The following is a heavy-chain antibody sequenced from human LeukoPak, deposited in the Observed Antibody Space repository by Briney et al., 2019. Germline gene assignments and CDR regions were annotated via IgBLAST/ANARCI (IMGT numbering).Heavy chain of an antibody. CDR2: IYYSGST. CDR1: GDSISSYY. CDR3: ARRYSYGQWYFDY. Sequence: PSETLSLTCTVSGDSISSYYGSWVRQPRGKGGEGVGYIYYSGSTNYNPSLKSPVTISVDTSKNQFSLKLSSVTAADTAVYYCARRYSYGQWYFDYWGQGTLVTVSS. D-gene: IGHD5-18*01. J-gene: IGHJ4*02. V-gene: IGHV4-59*08.